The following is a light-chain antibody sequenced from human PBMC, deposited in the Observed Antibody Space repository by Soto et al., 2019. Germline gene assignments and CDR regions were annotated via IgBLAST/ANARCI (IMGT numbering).Light chain of an antibody. Sequence: EIVLTQSPGTLSLSPGGRATLSCRASQSVSRRLAWYQHRPGQSPRLLISGASMRASGVPVRFSGSGSGTDFTLTISRLEPDYVAGYYCQHYGETPITFGLGPRLEV. J-gene: IGKJ5*01. V-gene: IGKV3-20*01. CDR2: GAS. CDR1: QSVSRR. CDR3: QHYGETPIT.